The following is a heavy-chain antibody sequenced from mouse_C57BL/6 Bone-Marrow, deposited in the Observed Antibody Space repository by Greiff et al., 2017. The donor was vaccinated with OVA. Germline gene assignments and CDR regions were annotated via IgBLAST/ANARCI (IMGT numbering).Heavy chain of an antibody. Sequence: QVQLKESGAELVRPGTSVKVSCKASGYAFTNYLIEWVKQRPGQGLEWIGVINPGSGGTNYNEKFKGKATLTADKSSSTAYMQLSSLTSEDSAVYFCATIYYGNYDYAMDYWGQGTSVTVSS. CDR3: ATIYYGNYDYAMDY. V-gene: IGHV1-54*01. CDR2: INPGSGGT. CDR1: GYAFTNYL. D-gene: IGHD2-1*01. J-gene: IGHJ4*01.